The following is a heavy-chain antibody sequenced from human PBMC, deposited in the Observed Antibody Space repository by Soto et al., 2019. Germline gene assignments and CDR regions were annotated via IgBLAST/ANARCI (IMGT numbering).Heavy chain of an antibody. V-gene: IGHV1-69*01. CDR1: GGTFSSYA. J-gene: IGHJ5*02. D-gene: IGHD2-2*01. CDR2: IIPIFGTA. CDR3: VREGEPAAKTSWYNWFDP. Sequence: QVQLVQSGAEVKKPGSSVKVSCKASGGTFSSYAISWVRQAPGQGLEWMGGIIPIFGTANYAQKFQGRVTITADESTSTAYMELSSLRSEDTAVYYCVREGEPAAKTSWYNWFDPWGQGTLVTVSS.